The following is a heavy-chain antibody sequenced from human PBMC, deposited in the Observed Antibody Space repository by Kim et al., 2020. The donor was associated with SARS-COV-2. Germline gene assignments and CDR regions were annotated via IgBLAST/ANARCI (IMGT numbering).Heavy chain of an antibody. CDR2: ISAYNGNT. CDR3: ARDPPPIAAAGTPAFDY. Sequence: ASVKVSCKASGYTFTSYGINWVRQAPGQGLEWMGWISAYNGNTNYAQKLQGRVTMTTDTSTSTAYMELRSLRSDDTAVYYCARDPPPIAAAGTPAFDYWGQGTLVTVSS. V-gene: IGHV1-18*01. J-gene: IGHJ4*02. CDR1: GYTFTSYG. D-gene: IGHD6-13*01.